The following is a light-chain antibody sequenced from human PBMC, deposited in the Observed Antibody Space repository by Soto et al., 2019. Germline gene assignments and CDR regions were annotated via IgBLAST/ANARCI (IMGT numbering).Light chain of an antibody. Sequence: QLVLTQSYSASASLGSSVKLTCTLSSGHSSYIIAWHQQQPGKAPRYLMKLEGSGIYNKGSGVPDRCSGSSSVADRYLTISNLQFEDEADYYCETWDFNTRVFGGGTKLTVL. J-gene: IGLJ3*02. CDR2: LEGSGIY. CDR1: SGHSSYI. CDR3: ETWDFNTRV. V-gene: IGLV4-60*02.